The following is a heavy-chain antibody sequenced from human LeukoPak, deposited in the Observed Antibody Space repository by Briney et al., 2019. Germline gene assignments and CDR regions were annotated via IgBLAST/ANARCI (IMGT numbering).Heavy chain of an antibody. Sequence: SETLSLTCAVSGGSISSSNWWSWIRQPPGKGLEWIGYIYYSGSTYYNPSLKSRVTISVDTSKNQFSLKLSSVTAADTAVYYCARDHFRDGYNLNYFDYWGQGTLVTVSS. CDR1: GGSISSSNW. CDR2: IYYSGST. D-gene: IGHD5-24*01. CDR3: ARDHFRDGYNLNYFDY. V-gene: IGHV4-30-4*01. J-gene: IGHJ4*02.